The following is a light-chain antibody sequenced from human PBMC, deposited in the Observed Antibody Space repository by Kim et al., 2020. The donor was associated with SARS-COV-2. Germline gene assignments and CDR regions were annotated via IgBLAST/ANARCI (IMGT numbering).Light chain of an antibody. CDR3: MQALQTPT. Sequence: GEPASISCRSSQSLLHSNGYNYLDWYRQKPGQSPQLLIYLGSNRASGVPDRFSGSGSGTDFTLTISRVEAEDVGVYYCMQALQTPTFGQGTKVDIK. CDR1: QSLLHSNGYNY. V-gene: IGKV2-28*01. J-gene: IGKJ1*01. CDR2: LGS.